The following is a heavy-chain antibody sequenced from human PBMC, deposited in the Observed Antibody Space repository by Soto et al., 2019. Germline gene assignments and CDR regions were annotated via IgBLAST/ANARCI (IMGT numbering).Heavy chain of an antibody. CDR3: ARFIAGGYYYYGMGV. CDR1: GFTFSSYA. D-gene: IGHD3-10*01. Sequence: GGSLRLSCAASGFTFSSYAMHWVRQAPGKGLEWVAVISYDGSNKYYADSVKGRFTISRDNSKNTLYLQMNSLRAEDTAVYYCARFIAGGYYYYGMGVWGQGTTVTVSS. CDR2: ISYDGSNK. V-gene: IGHV3-30-3*01. J-gene: IGHJ6*02.